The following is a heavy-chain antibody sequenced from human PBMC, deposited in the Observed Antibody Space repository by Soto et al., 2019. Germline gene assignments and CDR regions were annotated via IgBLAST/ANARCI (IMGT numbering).Heavy chain of an antibody. CDR1: GFTFSSYA. V-gene: IGHV3-30-3*01. D-gene: IGHD5-12*01. CDR2: ISYDGSNK. J-gene: IGHJ4*02. Sequence: PGGSLRLSCAASGFTFSSYAMHWVRQAPGKGLGWVAVISYDGSNKYYADSVKGRFTISRDNSKNTLYLQMNSLRAEDTAVYYCARTWLRAYYFDYWGQGTLVTVSS. CDR3: ARTWLRAYYFDY.